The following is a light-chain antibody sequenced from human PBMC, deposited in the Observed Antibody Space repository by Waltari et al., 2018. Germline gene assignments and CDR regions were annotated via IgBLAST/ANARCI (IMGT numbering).Light chain of an antibody. CDR2: KAS. CDR1: QSVKNN. CDR3: QQYDTLPVT. V-gene: IGKV1-5*03. J-gene: IGKJ4*01. Sequence: TCRASQSVKNNLAWYQQKPGKAPKVVIHKASKLQSGVPSMFSGSGFGTEFTLTISSLQPDDFATYYCQQYDTLPVTFGGGTEVEIK.